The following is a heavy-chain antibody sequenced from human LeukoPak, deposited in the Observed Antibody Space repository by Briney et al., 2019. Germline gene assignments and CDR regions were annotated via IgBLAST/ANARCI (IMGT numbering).Heavy chain of an antibody. D-gene: IGHD3-10*01. CDR3: ARGGGYYYYYMDV. Sequence: GASVKVSCKASGYTFTGYYMHWVRQAPGQGLEWMGWINPNSGGTNCAQKFQGRVTMTRDTSISTAYMELSRLRSDDTAVYYCARGGGYYYYYMDVWGKGTTVTVSS. CDR2: INPNSGGT. CDR1: GYTFTGYY. V-gene: IGHV1-2*02. J-gene: IGHJ6*03.